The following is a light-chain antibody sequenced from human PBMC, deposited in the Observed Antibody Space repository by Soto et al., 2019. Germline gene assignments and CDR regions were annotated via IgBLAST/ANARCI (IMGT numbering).Light chain of an antibody. CDR2: GAS. V-gene: IGKV3-15*01. J-gene: IGKJ5*01. CDR3: QQYNRWFSIT. Sequence: EIVMTQLPTTLSVSPGSRATVPCRDSTSVRNNLAWYQQKPGQAPRLLIYGASTRATGIPARFSGSGYGTEFTLTISSLQSEDFAVYYCQQYNRWFSITFGQGTRLEIK. CDR1: TSVRNN.